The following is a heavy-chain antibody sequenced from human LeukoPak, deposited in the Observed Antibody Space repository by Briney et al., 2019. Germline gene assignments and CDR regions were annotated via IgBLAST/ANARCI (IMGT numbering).Heavy chain of an antibody. D-gene: IGHD5/OR15-5a*01. V-gene: IGHV3-48*03. CDR1: GFTFSSYE. CDR3: ARDPVFYVY. Sequence: QPGGSLRLSCAPSGFTFSSYEMKWVRHPPGRWLEGFSYISSSGSTIYYADSLKGRFTISRDNAKNSLYMQMNSLRAEDTAVYYCARDPVFYVYWGQGTLVTVSS. J-gene: IGHJ4*02. CDR2: ISSSGSTI.